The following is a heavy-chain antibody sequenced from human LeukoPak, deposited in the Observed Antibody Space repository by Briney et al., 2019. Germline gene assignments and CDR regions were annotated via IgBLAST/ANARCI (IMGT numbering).Heavy chain of an antibody. CDR2: IIPIFGTA. V-gene: IGHV1-69*01. CDR3: ARDRLDSSSWSYFDY. J-gene: IGHJ4*02. D-gene: IGHD6-13*01. CDR1: GGTFSSYA. Sequence: SVKVSCKASGGTFSSYAISWVRQAPGQGLEWMGGIIPIFGTANYAQKLQGRVTITADESTSTAYMELSSLRSEDTAVYYCARDRLDSSSWSYFDYWGQGTLVTVSS.